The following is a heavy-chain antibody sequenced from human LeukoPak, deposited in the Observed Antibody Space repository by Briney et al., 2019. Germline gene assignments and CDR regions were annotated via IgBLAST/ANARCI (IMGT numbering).Heavy chain of an antibody. V-gene: IGHV5-51*01. Sequence: GESLKISCKGSGYSFTSYWIGWVRQMPGKGLEWMGIIYPGDSDTRYSPSFQGQVTISADKSISTAYLQWSSLKASDTAMYYCARRGSTSCYDVHSCNWFDPWGQGTLVTVSS. CDR2: IYPGDSDT. CDR3: ARRGSTSCYDVHSCNWFDP. J-gene: IGHJ5*02. D-gene: IGHD2-2*01. CDR1: GYSFTSYW.